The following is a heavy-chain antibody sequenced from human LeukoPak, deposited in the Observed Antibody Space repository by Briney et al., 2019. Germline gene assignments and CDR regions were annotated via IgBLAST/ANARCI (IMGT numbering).Heavy chain of an antibody. D-gene: IGHD6-19*01. J-gene: IGHJ4*02. V-gene: IGHV4-61*05. CDR2: IYYSGST. Sequence: SETLSLTCTVSGGSISSSSYYWGWIRQPPGKGLEWIGYIYYSGSTNYNPSLKSRVTISVDTSKNQFSLKLSSVTAADTAVYYCARHQAVAGTFAFVDYWGQGTLVTVSS. CDR3: ARHQAVAGTFAFVDY. CDR1: GGSISSSSYY.